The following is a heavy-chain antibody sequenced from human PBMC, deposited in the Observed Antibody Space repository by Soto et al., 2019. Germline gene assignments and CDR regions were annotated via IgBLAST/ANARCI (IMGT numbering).Heavy chain of an antibody. Sequence: ASVKVSCKASGYTFTSYGISWVRQAPGQGLEWMGWISAYNGNTNYAQKLQGRVTMTTDTSTSTAYMELRSLRSDDTAVYYCARSLHTTYYDFWSGYLGYYFDYWGQGTLVTVSS. CDR3: ARSLHTTYYDFWSGYLGYYFDY. CDR1: GYTFTSYG. CDR2: ISAYNGNT. V-gene: IGHV1-18*01. J-gene: IGHJ4*02. D-gene: IGHD3-3*01.